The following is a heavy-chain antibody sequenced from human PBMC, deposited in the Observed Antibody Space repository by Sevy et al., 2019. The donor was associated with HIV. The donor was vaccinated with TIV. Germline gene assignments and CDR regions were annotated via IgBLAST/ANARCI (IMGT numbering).Heavy chain of an antibody. V-gene: IGHV4-34*01. D-gene: IGHD6-13*01. CDR2: INHSGIT. J-gene: IGHJ4*02. CDR3: ARMGIAAAD. CDR1: GGSFSGYY. Sequence: SQTLSLTCAVYGGSFSGYYWSWIRQPPGKGLEWIGEINHSGITNYNPSLKSRVTISVDTSKNQFSLKLSSVTAADTAVYYCARMGIAAADWGQGTLVTVSS.